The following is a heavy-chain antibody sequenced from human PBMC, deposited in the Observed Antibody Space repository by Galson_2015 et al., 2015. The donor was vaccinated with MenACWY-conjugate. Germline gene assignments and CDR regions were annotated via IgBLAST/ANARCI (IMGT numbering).Heavy chain of an antibody. CDR3: AKWDSSGWTGYNYYGMDG. Sequence: SLRLSCAASGFTFSSYAMSWVRQAPGKGLEWVSVIPANGGGTYYADSVKGRFTISRDNSKNTLYLQMNSLRAEDTAVYFCAKWDSSGWTGYNYYGMDGWGQGPTGTASS. CDR1: GFTFSSYA. V-gene: IGHV3-23*01. D-gene: IGHD6-19*01. CDR2: IPANGGGT. J-gene: IGHJ6*02.